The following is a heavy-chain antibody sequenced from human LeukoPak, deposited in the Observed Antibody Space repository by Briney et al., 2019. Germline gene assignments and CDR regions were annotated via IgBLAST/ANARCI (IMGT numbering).Heavy chain of an antibody. J-gene: IGHJ4*02. CDR3: ARGVPDLTFDY. V-gene: IGHV1-69*06. Sequence: VASVKVSCKASGGTFSSYATSWVRQAPGQGLEWMGGIIPIFGTANYAQKFQGRVTITADKSTSTAYMELSSLRSEDTAVYYCARGVPDLTFDYWGQGTLVTVSS. CDR2: IIPIFGTA. D-gene: IGHD2-2*01. CDR1: GGTFSSYA.